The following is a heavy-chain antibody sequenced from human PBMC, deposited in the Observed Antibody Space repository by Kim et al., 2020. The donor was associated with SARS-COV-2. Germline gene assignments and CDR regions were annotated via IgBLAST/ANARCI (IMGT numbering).Heavy chain of an antibody. CDR3: ARGRDGYELVDY. D-gene: IGHD5-12*01. J-gene: IGHJ4*02. CDR2: MSYDGSNK. CDR1: GFTFSSYA. Sequence: GGSLSLSCAASGFTFSSYAMHWVRQAPGKGLEWVAVMSYDGSNKYYADSVKGRFTISRDNSKNTLYLQMNSLRAEDTAVYYCARGRDGYELVDYWGQGTLVPVSS. V-gene: IGHV3-30*04.